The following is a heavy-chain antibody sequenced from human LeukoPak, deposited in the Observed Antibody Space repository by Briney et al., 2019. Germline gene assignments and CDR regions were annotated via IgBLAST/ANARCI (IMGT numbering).Heavy chain of an antibody. CDR3: ASSAMLWFGATYYYYGMDV. V-gene: IGHV1-3*01. D-gene: IGHD3-10*01. Sequence: ASVKVSCKASGYTLTSYAMHWVSQAPGQRLEWMGWINAGNGNTKYSQKFQGRVTITRDTSASTAYMELSSLRSEDTAVYYCASSAMLWFGATYYYYGMDVWGQGTTVTVSS. CDR2: INAGNGNT. J-gene: IGHJ6*02. CDR1: GYTLTSYA.